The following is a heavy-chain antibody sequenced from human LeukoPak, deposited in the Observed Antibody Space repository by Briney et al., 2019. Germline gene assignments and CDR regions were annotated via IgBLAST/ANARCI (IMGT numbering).Heavy chain of an antibody. CDR2: FDPEDGET. D-gene: IGHD3-10*01. V-gene: IGHV1-24*01. CDR3: ATATLWFGEMSTDY. Sequence: ASVKVSCKVSGYTLTELSMHWVRQAPGKGLEWMGGFDPEDGETIYAQKFQGRVTMTEDTSTDTAYMELSSLRSEDTAVYYCATATLWFGEMSTDYWGQGTLVTVSS. CDR1: GYTLTELS. J-gene: IGHJ4*02.